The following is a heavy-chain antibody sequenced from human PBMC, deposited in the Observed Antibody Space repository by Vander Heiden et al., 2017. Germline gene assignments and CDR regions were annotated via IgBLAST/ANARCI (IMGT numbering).Heavy chain of an antibody. CDR1: GFTFTDYA. V-gene: IGHV3-23*01. CDR3: ARQNWDYGDRFDY. Sequence: EVQLLASGGGLVQPGGSLRLSCAASGFTFTDYAMSWVRQGRGKGLEWVATMRGVDATAHYAESRKGRFTISRDNSKNTLYLQMSSLRAVDTAVYYCARQNWDYGDRFDYWGQGALVTVSS. J-gene: IGHJ4*02. CDR2: MRGVDATA. D-gene: IGHD4-17*01.